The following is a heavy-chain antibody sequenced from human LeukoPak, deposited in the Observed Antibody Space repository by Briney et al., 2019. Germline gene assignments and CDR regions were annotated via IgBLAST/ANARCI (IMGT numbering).Heavy chain of an antibody. CDR2: TNPNSGNT. J-gene: IGHJ4*02. Sequence: AASVKVSCKASGYTFTSYDINWVRQAPGQGLEWMGWTNPNSGNTGYAQKFQGRVTITRNTSISTAYMELSSLRSEDTAVYYCARGRTADIVVVPAAIPEELDYWGQGTLVTVSS. V-gene: IGHV1-8*03. D-gene: IGHD2-2*02. CDR3: ARGRTADIVVVPAAIPEELDY. CDR1: GYTFTSYD.